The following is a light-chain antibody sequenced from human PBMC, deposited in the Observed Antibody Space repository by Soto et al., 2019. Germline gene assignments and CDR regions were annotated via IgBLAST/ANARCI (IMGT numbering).Light chain of an antibody. J-gene: IGKJ1*01. V-gene: IGKV1-39*01. Sequence: DIQMTQSPSSLSSSVGDRVTITCRASQSSSSYLNWYQQKPGKAPKLLIYAASSLQSGVPSRFSGSGSGTDFPLPISRLQPEDVAIYYCQQSYRTARPCGRGPKLEIQ. CDR3: QQSYRTARP. CDR1: QSSSSY. CDR2: AAS.